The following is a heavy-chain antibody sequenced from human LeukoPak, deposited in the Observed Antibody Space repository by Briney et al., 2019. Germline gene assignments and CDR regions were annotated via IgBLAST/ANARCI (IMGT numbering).Heavy chain of an antibody. J-gene: IGHJ6*03. CDR1: GFTFSSYG. D-gene: IGHD3-3*01. CDR2: IWYDGSNK. V-gene: IGHV3-33*06. Sequence: GRSLRLSWAASGFTFSSYGMHWVRQAPGKGLEWVAVIWYDGSNKYYADSVKGRFTISRDNSKNTLYLQMNSLRAEDTAVYYCAKESGVEYYYYYYMDVWGKGTTVTVSS. CDR3: AKESGVEYYYYYYMDV.